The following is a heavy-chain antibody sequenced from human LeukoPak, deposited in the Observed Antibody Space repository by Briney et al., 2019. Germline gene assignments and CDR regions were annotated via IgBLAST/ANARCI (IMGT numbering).Heavy chain of an antibody. V-gene: IGHV3-11*01. J-gene: IGHJ4*02. D-gene: IGHD3-3*01. CDR2: ISSSGSTI. Sequence: GGSLRLSCAASGFTFSDYYMSWIRQAPGKGLEWVSYISSSGSTIYYADSVKGRFTISRDNAKNSLYLQMNSLRAEDTAVYYCATFPDDFWSGYPLDYWGQGTLVTVSS. CDR3: ATFPDDFWSGYPLDY. CDR1: GFTFSDYY.